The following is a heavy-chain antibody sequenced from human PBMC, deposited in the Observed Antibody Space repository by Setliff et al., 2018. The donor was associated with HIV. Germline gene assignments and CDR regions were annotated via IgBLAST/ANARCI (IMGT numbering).Heavy chain of an antibody. J-gene: IGHJ6*02. CDR3: ARENCRDGYNCHNYGRDV. CDR1: GASIRSHY. CDR2: IYYSEST. D-gene: IGHD5-12*01. Sequence: SETLSLTCTVSGASIRSHYWSWIRQPPGKRLEWIGNIYYSESTNYNPSLKSRVTISVDTSRNQFSLRLNSVTATDAAMYYCARENCRDGYNCHNYGRDVWGQGTTVTV. V-gene: IGHV4-59*11.